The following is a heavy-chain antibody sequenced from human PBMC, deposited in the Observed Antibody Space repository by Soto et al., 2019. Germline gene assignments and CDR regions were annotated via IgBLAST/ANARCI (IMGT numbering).Heavy chain of an antibody. D-gene: IGHD4-17*01. J-gene: IGHJ5*02. CDR1: GGSISSSSYY. CDR2: IYYSGSS. Sequence: LWETLSLTCTVSGGSISSSSYYWDWIRQPPGKGLEWIGSIYYSGSSYYNPSLKSRVTISVDTSKNQFSLKLSSVTAADTAVYYCASRTVTTTEVWFDPWGQGTQVTVSS. CDR3: ASRTVTTTEVWFDP. V-gene: IGHV4-39*01.